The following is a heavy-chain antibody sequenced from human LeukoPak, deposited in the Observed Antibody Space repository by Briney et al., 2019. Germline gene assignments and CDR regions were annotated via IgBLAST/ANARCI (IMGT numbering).Heavy chain of an antibody. CDR1: GFTFSNAW. CDR2: IKSKTDGGTK. D-gene: IGHD6-19*01. CDR3: TTDAIAVAGYFDY. J-gene: IGHJ4*02. V-gene: IGHV3-15*01. Sequence: GGSLRLSCAASGFTFSNAWMNWVRQTPGKGLEWVGRIKSKTDGGTKDYAVPVKGRFTISRDDSKNTLYLQMNSLKTEDTAVYYCTTDAIAVAGYFDYWGQGTLVTVSS.